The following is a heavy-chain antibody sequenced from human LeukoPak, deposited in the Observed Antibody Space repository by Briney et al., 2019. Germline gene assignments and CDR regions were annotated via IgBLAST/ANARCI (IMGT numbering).Heavy chain of an antibody. J-gene: IGHJ6*03. Sequence: SETLSLTCAVYGGSFSGYYWSWIRQPPGKGLEWIGEINHSGSTNYNPSLKSRVTISVDTSKNQFSLKLSSVTAADTAVYYCARVGLVPAAPGYYYYMDVWGKGTTVTVSS. CDR1: GGSFSGYY. D-gene: IGHD2-2*01. V-gene: IGHV4-34*01. CDR2: INHSGST. CDR3: ARVGLVPAAPGYYYYMDV.